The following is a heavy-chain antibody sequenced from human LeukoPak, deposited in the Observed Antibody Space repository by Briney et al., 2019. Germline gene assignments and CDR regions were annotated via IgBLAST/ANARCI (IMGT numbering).Heavy chain of an antibody. CDR2: ISSNGSTI. Sequence: GGSLRLSCAASGFTFSSYEMNWIRQAPGKGLEWVSYISSNGSTIYYADSVKGRFTLSRDNAKNSLYLPMSSLSAEDTAVYYCARAHGLWFGELSPGYYYYYGMDVWGKGTTVTVSS. J-gene: IGHJ6*04. V-gene: IGHV3-48*03. D-gene: IGHD3-10*01. CDR1: GFTFSSYE. CDR3: ARAHGLWFGELSPGYYYYYGMDV.